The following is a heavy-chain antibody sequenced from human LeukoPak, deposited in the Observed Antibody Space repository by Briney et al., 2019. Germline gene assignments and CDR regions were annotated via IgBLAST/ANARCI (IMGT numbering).Heavy chain of an antibody. D-gene: IGHD3-10*01. Sequence: GGSLRLSCAASGFTFSSYGMHWVRQAPGKGLEWVAFIRYDGSNKYYADSVKGRFTISRDNPKNTLYLQMNSLRDEDTAVYYCARDYGSGIDYWGQGTLVTVSS. CDR3: ARDYGSGIDY. J-gene: IGHJ4*02. V-gene: IGHV3-30*02. CDR1: GFTFSSYG. CDR2: IRYDGSNK.